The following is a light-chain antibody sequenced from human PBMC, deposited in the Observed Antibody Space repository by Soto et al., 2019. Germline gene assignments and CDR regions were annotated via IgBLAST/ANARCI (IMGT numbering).Light chain of an antibody. Sequence: QLVLTQSPSASASLGSSVKLTCILSSGHNTYIIAWHQQQPGKAPRFLMTLDRSGSYNRGSGVPDRFSGSSSGADRYLTISNLQFEDEGDYYCETWYSNTHKVFGGGTKLTVL. V-gene: IGLV4-60*02. CDR2: LDRSGSY. CDR1: SGHNTYI. J-gene: IGLJ3*02. CDR3: ETWYSNTHKV.